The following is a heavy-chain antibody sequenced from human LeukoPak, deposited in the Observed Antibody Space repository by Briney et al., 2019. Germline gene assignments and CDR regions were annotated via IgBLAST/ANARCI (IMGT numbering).Heavy chain of an antibody. CDR3: ARETYSMVATFQNWFDP. V-gene: IGHV7-4-1*02. Sequence: ASVKVSCKASGYTFTSYAMNWVRQAPGQGLEWMGWINTNTGNPTYAQGFTGRFVFSLDTSVSTAYLQISSLKAEDTAVYYCARETYSMVATFQNWFDPWGQGTLVTVSS. J-gene: IGHJ5*02. D-gene: IGHD5-12*01. CDR2: INTNTGNP. CDR1: GYTFTSYA.